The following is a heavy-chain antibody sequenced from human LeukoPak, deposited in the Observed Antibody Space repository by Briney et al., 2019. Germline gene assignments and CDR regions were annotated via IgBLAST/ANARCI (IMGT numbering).Heavy chain of an antibody. V-gene: IGHV3-11*04. CDR3: AKYSKGVPAATSRGHNYYYYMDV. CDR2: ISSSGSTI. J-gene: IGHJ6*03. D-gene: IGHD2-2*01. Sequence: GGSLRLSCAASGFTFSDYYMSWIRQAPGKGLEWVSYISSSGSTIYYADSVKGRFTISRDNAKNSLYLQMNSLRAEDTAVYYCAKYSKGVPAATSRGHNYYYYMDVWGKGTTVTVSS. CDR1: GFTFSDYY.